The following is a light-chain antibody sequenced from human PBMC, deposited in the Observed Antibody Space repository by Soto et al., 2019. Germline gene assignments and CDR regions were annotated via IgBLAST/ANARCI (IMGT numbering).Light chain of an antibody. Sequence: QSVLTQPPSVSAAPGQKVTISCSGSSANIGSNYVSWYQHLPGTAPKLVIYDSDRRPSEIPDRFSGSKSGTSATLDITGLQTGDEADYYCGAWDDSLSVVLFGGGTKLTVL. J-gene: IGLJ2*01. V-gene: IGLV1-51*01. CDR3: GAWDDSLSVVL. CDR2: DSD. CDR1: SANIGSNY.